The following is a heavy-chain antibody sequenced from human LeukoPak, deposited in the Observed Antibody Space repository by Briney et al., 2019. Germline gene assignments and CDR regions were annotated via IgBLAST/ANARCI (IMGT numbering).Heavy chain of an antibody. CDR1: GFTFSSYA. CDR2: ISYDGSNK. D-gene: IGHD5-24*01. V-gene: IGHV3-30*04. J-gene: IGHJ4*02. CDR3: ARDGLEMATMPSSDIDY. Sequence: SGGSLRLSCAASGFTFSSYAMHGVRQAPGKGLEGVAVISYDGSNKYYADSVKGRFTISRDNSKNTLYLQMNSLRAEDTAVYYCARDGLEMATMPSSDIDYWGQGTLVTVSS.